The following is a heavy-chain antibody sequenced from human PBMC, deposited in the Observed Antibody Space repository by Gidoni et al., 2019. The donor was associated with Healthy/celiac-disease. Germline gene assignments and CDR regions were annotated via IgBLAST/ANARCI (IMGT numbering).Heavy chain of an antibody. CDR3: AKNIAPHYYDSSGMDV. Sequence: AASGFTFSSYCMHWVRQAPGNGLERVAVISYDGSNNYYADSVKGRFTITRYNSKITLYLQMNSLRAEDTAVYYCAKNIAPHYYDSSGMDVWGQGTTVTVSS. V-gene: IGHV3-30*18. J-gene: IGHJ6*02. CDR2: ISYDGSNN. D-gene: IGHD3-22*01. CDR1: GFTFSSYC.